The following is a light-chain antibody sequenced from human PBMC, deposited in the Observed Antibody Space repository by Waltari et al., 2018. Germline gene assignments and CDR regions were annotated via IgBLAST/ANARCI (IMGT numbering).Light chain of an antibody. CDR1: RSFTSTY. V-gene: IGKV3-20*01. J-gene: IGKJ2*01. CDR2: GAS. CDR3: QQYGSSPPYT. Sequence: PGERATLSCRASRSFTSTYLPGYQQKPGQAPRLLLYGASITATGIPDRFSGSGSGTDFSLTISRLEPEDFAVYYCQQYGSSPPYTFGQGTKLEIK.